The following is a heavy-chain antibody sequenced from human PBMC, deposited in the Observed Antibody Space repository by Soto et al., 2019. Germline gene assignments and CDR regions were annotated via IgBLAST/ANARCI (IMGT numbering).Heavy chain of an antibody. V-gene: IGHV2-5*02. CDR2: IYWDDDK. CDR1: GFSLSTSGVG. Sequence: QITLKESGPTLVKPTQTLTLTCTFSGFSLSTSGVGVGWIRQPPGKALEWLALIYWDDDKRYSPSLKSRLTITKDTSNNQVVLTMTNMDPVDTATYYCARADYGDIVFEYWGQGTLVTVSS. J-gene: IGHJ4*02. CDR3: ARADYGDIVFEY. D-gene: IGHD4-17*01.